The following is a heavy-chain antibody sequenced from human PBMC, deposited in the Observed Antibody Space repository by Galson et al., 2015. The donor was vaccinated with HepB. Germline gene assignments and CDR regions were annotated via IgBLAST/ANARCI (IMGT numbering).Heavy chain of an antibody. Sequence: SLRLSCAASGFTFSIYSMNWVRQAPGKGLEWVSYMTSDMKTIYYADSVKGRFTISRDNDKNSLFLQMNSLRDEDTAVYYCARSTRGAFDFWGQGTMVTVSS. CDR2: MTSDMKTI. CDR3: ARSTRGAFDF. V-gene: IGHV3-48*02. J-gene: IGHJ3*01. D-gene: IGHD3-10*01. CDR1: GFTFSIYS.